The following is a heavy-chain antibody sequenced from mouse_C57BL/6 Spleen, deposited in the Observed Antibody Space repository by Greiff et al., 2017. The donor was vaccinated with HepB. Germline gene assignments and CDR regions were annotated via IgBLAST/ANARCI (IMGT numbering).Heavy chain of an antibody. CDR1: GFTFSEYG. J-gene: IGHJ1*03. CDR3: ARNHYYYGSSYGYFDV. D-gene: IGHD1-1*01. CDR2: ISSGSSTI. Sequence: EVQPVESGGGLVKPGGFLKLSCAASGFTFSEYGMHWVRQAPEKGLEWVAYISSGSSTIYYADTVKGRFTICRDNAKNTLFLQMTSLRSEDTAMYYCARNHYYYGSSYGYFDVWGTGTTVTVSS. V-gene: IGHV5-17*01.